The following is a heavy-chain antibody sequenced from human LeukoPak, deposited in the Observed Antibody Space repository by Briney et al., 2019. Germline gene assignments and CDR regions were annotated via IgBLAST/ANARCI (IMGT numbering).Heavy chain of an antibody. D-gene: IGHD3-22*01. CDR2: INHRGST. Sequence: PSETLSLTCAVYGGSFSGYYWSWIRQPPGKGLEWIGEINHRGSTNYNPSLKSRVTISVDTSKNQFSLKLSSVTAADTAVYYCARSITMIVVVAFDIWGQGTMVTVSS. CDR3: ARSITMIVVVAFDI. CDR1: GGSFSGYY. J-gene: IGHJ3*02. V-gene: IGHV4-34*01.